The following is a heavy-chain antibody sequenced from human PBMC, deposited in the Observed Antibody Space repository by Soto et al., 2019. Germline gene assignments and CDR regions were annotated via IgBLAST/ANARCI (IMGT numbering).Heavy chain of an antibody. J-gene: IGHJ4*02. V-gene: IGHV3-53*02. CDR2: IYSDGKT. D-gene: IGHD3-22*01. Sequence: EVQLVETGGGLIQPGGSLRLSCAASGITVSTNYMSWVRQAPGKGLEWVSVIYSDGKTFYADSVKGRFTISRDNSQNTGSLQRNSLRADDRAGYYCAGDGGGGYYDSSGYMGVWGQGTLVTVSS. CDR3: AGDGGGGYYDSSGYMGV. CDR1: GITVSTNY.